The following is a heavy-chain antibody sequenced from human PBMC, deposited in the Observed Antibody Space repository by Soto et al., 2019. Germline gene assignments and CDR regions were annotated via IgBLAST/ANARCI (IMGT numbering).Heavy chain of an antibody. D-gene: IGHD1-26*01. V-gene: IGHV3-21*01. CDR1: GFTFSSYS. Sequence: GGSLRLSCAASGFTFSSYSMNWVRQAPGKGLEWVSFISSSSSYIYYADSVKGRFTISRDNAKNSLYLQMNSLRAEDTAVYYCARTSLKGGSFLDYWGQGTLVTVSS. CDR3: ARTSLKGGSFLDY. J-gene: IGHJ4*02. CDR2: ISSSSSYI.